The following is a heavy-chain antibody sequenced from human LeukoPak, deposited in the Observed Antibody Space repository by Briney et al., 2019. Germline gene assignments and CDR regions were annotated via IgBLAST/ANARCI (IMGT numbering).Heavy chain of an antibody. J-gene: IGHJ4*02. Sequence: ASVKVSCKASGYTFIDYYMHWVRQAPGPGLEWMGWINPYSGDTNYAQKFQGRVTITRDTSISTAYMELSRLRSDDTAVYYCARSSYDSSLRIDDFWGQGTLVTVSS. CDR3: ARSSYDSSLRIDDF. CDR1: GYTFIDYY. CDR2: INPYSGDT. V-gene: IGHV1-2*02. D-gene: IGHD3-22*01.